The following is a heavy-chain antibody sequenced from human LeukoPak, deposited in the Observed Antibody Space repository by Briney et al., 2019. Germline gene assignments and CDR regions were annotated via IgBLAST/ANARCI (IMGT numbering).Heavy chain of an antibody. Sequence: GGSLRLSCAASGFTFSSYWMSWVRQAPGKGLEWVANIKQDGSEKYYVDSVKGRFTISRDNAKNSLYPQMNSLRAEDTAVYYCARDRRYYGSGSYFDYWGQGTLVTVSS. CDR3: ARDRRYYGSGSYFDY. V-gene: IGHV3-7*01. CDR1: GFTFSSYW. CDR2: IKQDGSEK. J-gene: IGHJ4*02. D-gene: IGHD3-10*01.